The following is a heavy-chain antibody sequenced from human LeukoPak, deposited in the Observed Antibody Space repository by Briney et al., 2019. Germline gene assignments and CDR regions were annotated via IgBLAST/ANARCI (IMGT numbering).Heavy chain of an antibody. Sequence: GASVKVSCKASGYNFNNYGVSWVRQAPGQGLEWMGWISAKTGNTNYAQKVQGRVTMTTDTSTTTAYMKLRSLGSDDTAVYYCARGSYPYSHGMDVWGQGTTVTVSS. V-gene: IGHV1-18*01. CDR2: ISAKTGNT. D-gene: IGHD1-26*01. CDR1: GYNFNNYG. J-gene: IGHJ6*02. CDR3: ARGSYPYSHGMDV.